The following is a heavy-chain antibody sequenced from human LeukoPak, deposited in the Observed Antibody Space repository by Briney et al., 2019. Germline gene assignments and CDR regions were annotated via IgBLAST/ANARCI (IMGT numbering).Heavy chain of an antibody. CDR1: GGSISSGSYY. V-gene: IGHV4-61*02. Sequence: SETQSLTCTVSGGSISSGSYYWGWIRQPAGKGLEWIGRIYTSGSTNYNPSLKSRVTISVDTSKNQFSLKLSSVTAADTAVYYCARDRAGGSYVYYYYGMDVWGQGTTVTVSS. D-gene: IGHD1-26*01. CDR3: ARDRAGGSYVYYYYGMDV. CDR2: IYTSGST. J-gene: IGHJ6*02.